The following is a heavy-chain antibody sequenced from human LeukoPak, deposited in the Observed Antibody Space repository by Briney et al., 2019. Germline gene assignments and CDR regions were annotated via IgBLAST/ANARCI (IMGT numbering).Heavy chain of an antibody. V-gene: IGHV3-23*01. Sequence: GGSLRLSCAASGFTFSSYAMSWVREAPGKGLEWVSAISGSGGSTYYADSVKGRFTISRDNSKNTLYLQMNSLRAEDTAVYYCAKLSPYDYVWGSYRDPIYYWGQGTLVTVSS. J-gene: IGHJ4*02. CDR3: AKLSPYDYVWGSYRDPIYY. CDR1: GFTFSSYA. D-gene: IGHD3-16*02. CDR2: ISGSGGST.